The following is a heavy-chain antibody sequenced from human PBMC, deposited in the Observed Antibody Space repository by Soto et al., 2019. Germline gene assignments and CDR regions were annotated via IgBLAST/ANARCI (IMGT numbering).Heavy chain of an antibody. CDR1: GFTFSDCY. CDR3: AKDREIVRVLRFLEWQQYYFDY. V-gene: IGHV3-11*05. Sequence: GGSLRLSCAASGFTFSDCYMSWIRQAPGKGLEWVSYISSSSSYTNYADSVKGRFTISRDNAKNTLYLQMNSLRAEDTAVYYCAKDREIVRVLRFLEWQQYYFDYWGQGTLVTVSS. D-gene: IGHD3-3*01. CDR2: ISSSSSYT. J-gene: IGHJ4*02.